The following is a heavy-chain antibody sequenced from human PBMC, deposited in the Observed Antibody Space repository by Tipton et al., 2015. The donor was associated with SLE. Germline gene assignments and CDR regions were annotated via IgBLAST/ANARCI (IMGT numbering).Heavy chain of an antibody. CDR1: GYTFTSYG. D-gene: IGHD3-3*01. Sequence: QLVQSGAEVKKPGASVKVSCKASGYTFTSYGISWVRQAPGQGLEWMGWISAYNGNTNYAQKLQGRVTMTTDTSTSTAYMELRSLRSDDTAVYYCARDLYYDFWSGYPAFGYYCGMDVWGQGTTVTVSS. CDR3: ARDLYYDFWSGYPAFGYYCGMDV. J-gene: IGHJ6*02. V-gene: IGHV1-18*01. CDR2: ISAYNGNT.